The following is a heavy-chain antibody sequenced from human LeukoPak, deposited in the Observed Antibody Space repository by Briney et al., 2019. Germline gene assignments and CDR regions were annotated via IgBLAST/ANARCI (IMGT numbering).Heavy chain of an antibody. Sequence: ASVKVSCKASGSTFTSYGISWVRQAPGQGLEWMGWISAYNGNTNYAQKLQGRVTMTTDTSTSTAYMELRSLRSDDTAVYYCARSKQLWSPFDYWGQGTLVTVSS. V-gene: IGHV1-18*01. CDR1: GSTFTSYG. D-gene: IGHD5-18*01. J-gene: IGHJ4*02. CDR2: ISAYNGNT. CDR3: ARSKQLWSPFDY.